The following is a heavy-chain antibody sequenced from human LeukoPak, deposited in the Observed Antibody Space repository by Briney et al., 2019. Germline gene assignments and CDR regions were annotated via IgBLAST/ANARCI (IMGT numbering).Heavy chain of an antibody. Sequence: ASVTVSCTASGGTFSSFTITWVRQAPGQGLEWMGGIIPIFGTVNYAQKFQGRVTITADESTSTAYMELSSLRSEDTAVYYCARVPYRSSSSGFIDYWGQGTLVTVSS. CDR2: IIPIFGTV. D-gene: IGHD6-6*01. CDR1: GGTFSSFT. CDR3: ARVPYRSSSSGFIDY. J-gene: IGHJ4*02. V-gene: IGHV1-69*13.